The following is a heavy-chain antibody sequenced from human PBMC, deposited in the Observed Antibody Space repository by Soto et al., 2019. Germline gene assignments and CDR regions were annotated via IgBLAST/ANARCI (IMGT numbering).Heavy chain of an antibody. J-gene: IGHJ6*03. Sequence: GASVKVSCKASGYTFTSYYMHLVRQAPGQGLEWMGIINPSGGSTSYAQKFQGRVTMTRDTSTSTVYMELSSLRSEDTAVNYCARDWGIVVVPPDRDYTYDMDVWVKGTTVTVTS. CDR1: GYTFTSYY. CDR2: INPSGGST. V-gene: IGHV1-46*03. D-gene: IGHD2-2*01. CDR3: ARDWGIVVVPPDRDYTYDMDV.